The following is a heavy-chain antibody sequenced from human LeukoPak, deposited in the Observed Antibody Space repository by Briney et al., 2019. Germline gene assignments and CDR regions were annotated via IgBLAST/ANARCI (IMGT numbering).Heavy chain of an antibody. J-gene: IGHJ2*01. V-gene: IGHV1-69*13. CDR2: IIPIFGTA. D-gene: IGHD6-19*01. Sequence: SVKVSCKASGGTFSSYAISWVRQAPGQGLEWMGGIIPIFGTANYAQKFQGRVTITADESTSTAYMELSSLRSEDTAVCYCARVRAVVGAVAGLFDLWGRGTLVTVSS. CDR3: ARVRAVVGAVAGLFDL. CDR1: GGTFSSYA.